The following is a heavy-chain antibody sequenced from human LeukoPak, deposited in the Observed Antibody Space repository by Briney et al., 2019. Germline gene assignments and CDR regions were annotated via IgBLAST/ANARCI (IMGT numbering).Heavy chain of an antibody. J-gene: IGHJ4*02. D-gene: IGHD6-13*01. CDR3: ARGQQLNY. V-gene: IGHV1-18*04. CDR1: GYTFTGYY. Sequence: GASVKVSCKASGYTFTGYYMHWVRQAPGQGLEWMGWISAYNGNTNYAQKLQGRVTMTTDTSTSTAYMELRSLKSDDTAVYYCARGQQLNYWGQGTLVTVSS. CDR2: ISAYNGNT.